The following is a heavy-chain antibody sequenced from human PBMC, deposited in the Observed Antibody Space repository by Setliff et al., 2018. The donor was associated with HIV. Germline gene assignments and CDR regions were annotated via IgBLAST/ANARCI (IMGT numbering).Heavy chain of an antibody. J-gene: IGHJ3*02. V-gene: IGHV3-11*01. D-gene: IGHD1-26*01. CDR3: ARNTDVDSVYRPFHI. CDR2: ISFRRASI. Sequence: PGGSLRLSCAASGFTFSDYYMSWIRQAPGKGLEWVSYISFRRASIYYTDSVQGRFTISRDIAKNSVYLQMNSLRAEDTAVYYCARNTDVDSVYRPFHIWGQGTMVTVSS. CDR1: GFTFSDYY.